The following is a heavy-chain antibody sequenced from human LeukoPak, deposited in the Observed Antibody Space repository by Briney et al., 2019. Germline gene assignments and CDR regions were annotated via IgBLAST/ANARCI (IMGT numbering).Heavy chain of an antibody. CDR2: IIPIFGTP. CDR1: GGTFSSYA. CDR3: ARDRGQLVRALYGMDV. V-gene: IGHV1-69*13. D-gene: IGHD6-6*01. Sequence: SVKVSCKASGGTFSSYAISWVRQAPGQGLEWMGGIIPIFGTPNYAQKFQGRVTITADESTSTAYMELSSLRSDDTAVYYCARDRGQLVRALYGMDVWGQGTTVTVSS. J-gene: IGHJ6*02.